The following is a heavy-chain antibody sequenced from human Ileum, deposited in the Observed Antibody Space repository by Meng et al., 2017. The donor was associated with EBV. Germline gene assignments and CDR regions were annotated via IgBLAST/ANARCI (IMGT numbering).Heavy chain of an antibody. Sequence: QVALTEAGPGRAKPSETLSLPCAVSGGSISRSDGWSWARQPPGKGLEWIGETSHSGSTNYSPSLKSRVTISLDKSKNQLSLKLNSVTAADTAVYYCASSDYYRSDYWGQGTLVTVSS. CDR3: ASSDYYRSDY. CDR1: GGSISRSDG. CDR2: TSHSGST. D-gene: IGHD3-22*01. V-gene: IGHV4-4*02. J-gene: IGHJ4*02.